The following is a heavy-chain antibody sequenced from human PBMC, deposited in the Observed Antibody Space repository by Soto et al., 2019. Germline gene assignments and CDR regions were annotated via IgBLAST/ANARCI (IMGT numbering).Heavy chain of an antibody. Sequence: VQLQESGPGLVKPSETLSLTCTVSGDSMTGYYWIWIRRPPGKGLEYIGYIYYSGYTNYHPSLKSRVTIFVDTSKNQFTLQLTSLTAADTAVYYCARQTGGYGGNYVFESWGQGTLVTVSS. CDR1: GDSMTGYY. J-gene: IGHJ4*02. CDR2: IYYSGYT. CDR3: ARQTGGYGGNYVFES. D-gene: IGHD4-4*01. V-gene: IGHV4-59*01.